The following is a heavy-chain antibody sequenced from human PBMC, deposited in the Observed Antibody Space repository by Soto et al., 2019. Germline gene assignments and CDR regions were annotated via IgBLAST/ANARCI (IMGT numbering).Heavy chain of an antibody. CDR1: RFTVSISE. Sequence: HPWGSLRLSCAASRFTVSISEMPWVRQATGKGLEWVSAIGTAGDTYYPGSVKGRFTISRENAKNSLYLQMNSLRAGDTAVYYCARPKRGAFDIWGQGTMVTVSS. CDR2: IGTAGDT. J-gene: IGHJ3*02. V-gene: IGHV3-13*01. CDR3: ARPKRGAFDI.